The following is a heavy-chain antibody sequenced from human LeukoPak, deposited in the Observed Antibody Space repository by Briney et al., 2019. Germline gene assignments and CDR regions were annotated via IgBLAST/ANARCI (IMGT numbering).Heavy chain of an antibody. V-gene: IGHV3-21*01. CDR1: GFTFSTYS. Sequence: GGSLRLSCAASGFTFSTYSMNWVRQAPGKGLEWVSSISSGSRYIYYADSVKGRFTISRDNAKNSLYLQMNNLRAEDTAVFYCARCSGGSCYPSDDYWGQGTLVTVSS. D-gene: IGHD2-15*01. CDR2: ISSGSRYI. J-gene: IGHJ4*02. CDR3: ARCSGGSCYPSDDY.